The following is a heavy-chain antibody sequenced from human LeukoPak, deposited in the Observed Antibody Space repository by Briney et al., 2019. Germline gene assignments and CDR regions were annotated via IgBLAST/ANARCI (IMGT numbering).Heavy chain of an antibody. J-gene: IGHJ4*02. CDR3: ARRGGYYDSSGYFL. D-gene: IGHD3-22*01. CDR2: ISSSGSTI. Sequence: GGSLRLSCAASGFTFSSYEMNWVRQAPGKGLEWVSYISSSGSTIYYADSVKGRFTISRDNAKNSLYLQMNSLRAEDTAVYYCARRGGYYDSSGYFLWGQGTLVTLSS. CDR1: GFTFSSYE. V-gene: IGHV3-48*03.